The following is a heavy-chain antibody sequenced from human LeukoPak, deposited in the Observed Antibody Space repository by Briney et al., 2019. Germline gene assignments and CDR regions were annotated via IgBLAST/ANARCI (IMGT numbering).Heavy chain of an antibody. J-gene: IGHJ6*03. CDR2: IYSDNT. CDR3: ARDPEYYYESSGVRYYYYYMDV. V-gene: IGHV3-53*01. Sequence: GGSLRLSCTVSGFTVSSNSMSWVRQAPGKGLEWVSFIYSDNTHYSDSVKGRFTISRDNSKNTLYLQMNSLRAEDTAVYYCARDPEYYYESSGVRYYYYYMDVWGKGTTVTVSS. D-gene: IGHD3-22*01. CDR1: GFTVSSNS.